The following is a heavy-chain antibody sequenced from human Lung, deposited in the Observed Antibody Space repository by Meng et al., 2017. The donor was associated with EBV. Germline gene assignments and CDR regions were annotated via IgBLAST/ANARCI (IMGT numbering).Heavy chain of an antibody. V-gene: IGHV1-18*01. D-gene: IGHD3-10*01. J-gene: IGHJ4*02. CDR1: GYTFASYG. Sequence: QVHLLQFGAEVKEPGASVRVSCEASGYTFASYGISWLRQAPGQGLEWMGWFVNNVDTYSAQKFQGRVTMTTDTHTSTAFMELRSLRSDDTAVYYCARGTPGRSYSDYWGQGTLVTVSS. CDR3: ARGTPGRSYSDY. CDR2: FVNNVDT.